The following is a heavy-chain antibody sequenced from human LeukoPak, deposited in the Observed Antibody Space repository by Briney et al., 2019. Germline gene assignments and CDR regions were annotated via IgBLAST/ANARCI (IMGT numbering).Heavy chain of an antibody. CDR3: ARGRDDYGVYSETYYFDY. J-gene: IGHJ4*02. Sequence: GASVKVSCKASGYTFTSYYVHWVRQAPGQGLEWMGIINPSGGSTSYAQKFQDRVTMTRDTSTSTVYMELSSLRSEDAAVYYCARGRDDYGVYSETYYFDYWGQGTLVTVSS. CDR2: INPSGGST. CDR1: GYTFTSYY. D-gene: IGHD4-17*01. V-gene: IGHV1-46*01.